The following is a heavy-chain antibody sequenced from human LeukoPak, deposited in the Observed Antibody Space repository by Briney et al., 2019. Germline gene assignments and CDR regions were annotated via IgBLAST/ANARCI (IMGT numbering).Heavy chain of an antibody. D-gene: IGHD6-13*01. Sequence: GGSLRLSCAASGFTFSSYSMNWLRQAPGKGLEWVSSISSSSSYIYYADSVKGRFTISRDNAKSSLYLQMNRLRAEDTAVYYCVRDRSSSWFFDYWGQGTLVTVSS. CDR1: GFTFSSYS. J-gene: IGHJ4*02. V-gene: IGHV3-21*01. CDR2: ISSSSSYI. CDR3: VRDRSSSWFFDY.